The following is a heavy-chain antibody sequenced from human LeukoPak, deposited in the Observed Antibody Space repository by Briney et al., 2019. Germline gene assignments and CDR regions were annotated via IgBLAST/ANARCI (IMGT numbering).Heavy chain of an antibody. CDR2: IYYSGST. CDR3: ARGPYYYDSSGYYYYYGMDV. CDR1: GGSISSYY. D-gene: IGHD3-22*01. Sequence: SETLSLTCTVSGGSISSYYWSWIRQPPGKGLEWIGYIYYSGSTNYNPSLKSRVTISVDTSKTQFSLKLSSVTAADTAVYYCARGPYYYDSSGYYYYYGMDVWGQGTTVTVSS. V-gene: IGHV4-59*01. J-gene: IGHJ6*02.